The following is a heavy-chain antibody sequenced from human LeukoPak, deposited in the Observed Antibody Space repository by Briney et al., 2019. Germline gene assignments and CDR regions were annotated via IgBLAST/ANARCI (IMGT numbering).Heavy chain of an antibody. Sequence: SETLSLTCTVSGGSISSYYWSWIRQPPGKGLEWIGYIYYSGSTNYNPSLKSRVTISVDTSKNQFSLKPSSVTAADTAVYYCARGDYGDYVTNWGQGTLVTVSS. V-gene: IGHV4-59*01. D-gene: IGHD4-17*01. CDR1: GGSISSYY. CDR2: IYYSGST. J-gene: IGHJ4*02. CDR3: ARGDYGDYVTN.